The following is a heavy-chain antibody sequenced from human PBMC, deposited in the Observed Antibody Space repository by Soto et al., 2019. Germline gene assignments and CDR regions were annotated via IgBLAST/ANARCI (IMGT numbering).Heavy chain of an antibody. D-gene: IGHD2-2*01. Sequence: GGSLRLSCAASGFTFSSYAMSWVRQAPGKGLEWVSAISGSGGSTYYADSVKGRFTISRDNSKNTLYLQMNSLRAEDTAVYYCALKDRLGGYCSSTSCYGAFDIWGQGTMVT. CDR1: GFTFSSYA. J-gene: IGHJ3*02. CDR3: ALKDRLGGYCSSTSCYGAFDI. V-gene: IGHV3-23*01. CDR2: ISGSGGST.